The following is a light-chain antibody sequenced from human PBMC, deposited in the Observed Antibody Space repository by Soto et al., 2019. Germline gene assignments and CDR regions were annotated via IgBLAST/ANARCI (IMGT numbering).Light chain of an antibody. J-gene: IGKJ1*01. CDR3: QQYNSYPWS. Sequence: DIRMTQSPSSLSASVGDRVTITCRASQSIRDWLAWYQQKPGKAPNLLIYDVSSLESGVPSRFCGSASGTEFTLTSSSLQPEDFATYYCQQYNSYPWSFGQGTKVDIK. CDR1: QSIRDW. V-gene: IGKV1-5*01. CDR2: DVS.